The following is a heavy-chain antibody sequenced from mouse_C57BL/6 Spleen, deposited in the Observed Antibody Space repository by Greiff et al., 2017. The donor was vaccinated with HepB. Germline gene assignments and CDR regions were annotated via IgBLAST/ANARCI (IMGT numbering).Heavy chain of an antibody. CDR1: GFTFSDYG. J-gene: IGHJ2*01. CDR3: ARPYYSNYDFDY. CDR2: ISSGSSTI. Sequence: EVNVVESGGGLVNPGGSLKLSCAASGFTFSDYGMHWVRQAPEKGLEWVAYISSGSSTIYYADTVKGRFTISRDNAKNTLFLQMTSLRSEDTAMYYCARPYYSNYDFDYWGQGTTLTVSS. V-gene: IGHV5-17*01. D-gene: IGHD2-5*01.